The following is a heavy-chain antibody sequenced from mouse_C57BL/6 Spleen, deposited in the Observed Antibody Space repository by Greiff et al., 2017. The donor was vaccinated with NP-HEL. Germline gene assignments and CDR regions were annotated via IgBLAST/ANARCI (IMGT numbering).Heavy chain of an antibody. D-gene: IGHD1-1*01. Sequence: QVQLQQSGAELVKPGASVKLSCKASGYTFTSYWMHWVKQRPGQGLEWIGMIHPNSGSTNYNEKFKSKATLTVDKSSSTAYMQLSSLTSEDSAVYYCAIITTVVGHWYFDVWGTGTTVTVSS. J-gene: IGHJ1*03. CDR1: GYTFTSYW. CDR2: IHPNSGST. V-gene: IGHV1-64*01. CDR3: AIITTVVGHWYFDV.